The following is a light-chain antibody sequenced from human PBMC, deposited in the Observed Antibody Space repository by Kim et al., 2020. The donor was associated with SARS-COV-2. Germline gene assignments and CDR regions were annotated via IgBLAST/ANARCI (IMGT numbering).Light chain of an antibody. J-gene: IGKJ4*01. CDR2: ATS. CDR1: QGIRND. CDR3: LQDYDYPLT. Sequence: AIQMTQSPSSLSAFVGDRVTITCRASQGIRNDLGWYQQKPGRAPNLLIYATSTLQSGVPSRFSGSGSGTDFTLTISSLQPEDVATYYCLQDYDYPLTFGGGTKLEI. V-gene: IGKV1-6*01.